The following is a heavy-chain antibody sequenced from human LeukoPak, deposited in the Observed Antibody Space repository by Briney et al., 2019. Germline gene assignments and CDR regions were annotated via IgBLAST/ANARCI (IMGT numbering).Heavy chain of an antibody. V-gene: IGHV4-59*01. J-gene: IGHJ4*02. CDR2: IYYSGST. CDR1: GGSIRTNY. Sequence: PSETLSLTCTVSGGSIRTNYWSWIRQPPGKGLEWIGYIYYSGSTNYNPSLKSRVTISVDTSKNQFSLKLSSVTAADTAVYYCARGGTPWELPFDYWGQGTLVTVSS. D-gene: IGHD1-26*01. CDR3: ARGGTPWELPFDY.